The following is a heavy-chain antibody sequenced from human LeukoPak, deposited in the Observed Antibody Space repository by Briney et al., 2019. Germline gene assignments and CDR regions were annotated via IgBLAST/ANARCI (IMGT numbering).Heavy chain of an antibody. V-gene: IGHV1-69*05. CDR2: IIPIFGTA. CDR3: ARKGSGYSYGLSDAFDI. CDR1: GGTFSSYA. Sequence: SVKVSCKASGGTFSSYAIGWVRQAPGQGLEWMGRIIPIFGTANYAQKFQGRVTITTDESTSTAYMELSSLRSEDTAVYYCARKGSGYSYGLSDAFDIWGQGSMVTVSS. D-gene: IGHD5-18*01. J-gene: IGHJ3*02.